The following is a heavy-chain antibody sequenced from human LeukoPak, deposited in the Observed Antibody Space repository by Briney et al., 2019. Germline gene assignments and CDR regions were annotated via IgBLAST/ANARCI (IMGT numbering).Heavy chain of an antibody. CDR1: GFTFSDYT. D-gene: IGHD3-3*02. Sequence: PGGSLRLSCAASGFTFSDYTMNWVRQAPGKGLEWVSYISSTGSARDYADSVKGRFTISRDNSKNTLYLQMNSLRAEDTAVYYCAKLAGNSREANQDYWGQGTLVTVSS. CDR3: AKLAGNSREANQDY. CDR2: ISSTGSAR. V-gene: IGHV3-23*01. J-gene: IGHJ4*02.